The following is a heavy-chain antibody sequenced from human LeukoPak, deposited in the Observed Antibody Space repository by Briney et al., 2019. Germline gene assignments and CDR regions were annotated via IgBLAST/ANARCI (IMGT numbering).Heavy chain of an antibody. CDR2: IWNAGTNT. V-gene: IGHV3-33*01. D-gene: IGHD3-16*01. CDR1: GFTFSSYG. CDR3: AGDTPPGGDYYFDY. J-gene: IGHJ4*02. Sequence: GRSLRLSCAASGFTFSSYGMHWGRQAPGKGLEWVALIWNAGTNTYYADSVKGRFTISRDNSKNTLYLQMNSLRAEDTAVYYCAGDTPPGGDYYFDYWGQGTLVIVSS.